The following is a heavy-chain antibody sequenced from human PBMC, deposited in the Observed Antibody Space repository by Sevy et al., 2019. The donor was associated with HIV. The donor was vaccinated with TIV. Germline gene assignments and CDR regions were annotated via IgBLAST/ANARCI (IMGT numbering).Heavy chain of an antibody. V-gene: IGHV3-74*01. J-gene: IGHJ3*02. D-gene: IGHD6-13*01. Sequence: GGSLRLSCAASGFTFSSYWMHWVRQAPGKGLVWVSRINSDGSSTSYADSVKGRFTISRDNAKNTLYLQMNSLRAEDTAEYYCARAVSSSSWRYAFDIWGQGTMVTVSS. CDR3: ARAVSSSSWRYAFDI. CDR1: GFTFSSYW. CDR2: INSDGSST.